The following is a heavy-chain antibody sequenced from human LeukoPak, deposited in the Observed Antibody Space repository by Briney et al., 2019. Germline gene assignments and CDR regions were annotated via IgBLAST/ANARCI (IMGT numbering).Heavy chain of an antibody. J-gene: IGHJ4*02. V-gene: IGHV4-30-4*01. CDR1: GGSISSGDYY. CDR3: AREIPILTGYPDY. D-gene: IGHD3-9*01. Sequence: SQTLSLTCTVSGGSISSGDYYWSWIRQPPGKGLEWIGYIYYSGSTYYNPSLKSRVIISVDTSKNQFSLKLSSVTAADTAVYYCAREIPILTGYPDYWGQGTLVTVSS. CDR2: IYYSGST.